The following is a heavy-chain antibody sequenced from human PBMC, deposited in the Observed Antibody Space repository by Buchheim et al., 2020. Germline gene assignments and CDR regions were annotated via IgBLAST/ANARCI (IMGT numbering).Heavy chain of an antibody. CDR3: ARGPTIAAESTFYFDY. Sequence: QVQLQQWGAGLLKPSETLSLTCAVFGGSFSDYYWSWIRQPPGKGLEWIGDINHSGSTNYSPSLKSRVTISVDTSMNQFSLKLSSMTAADTAVYYCARGPTIAAESTFYFDYWGQGTL. V-gene: IGHV4-34*01. J-gene: IGHJ4*02. CDR2: INHSGST. CDR1: GGSFSDYY. D-gene: IGHD6-13*01.